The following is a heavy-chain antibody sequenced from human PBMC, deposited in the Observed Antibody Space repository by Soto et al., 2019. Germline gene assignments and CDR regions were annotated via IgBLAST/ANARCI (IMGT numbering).Heavy chain of an antibody. J-gene: IGHJ6*02. CDR2: ISPFNGNT. V-gene: IGHV1-18*01. CDR1: GYSFTSYG. Sequence: QIQLVQSGAEVKKPGASVKVSCKTSGYSFTSYGIGWVRPAPGQGLEWMGWISPFNGNTYYPQKFQGRVTMTTDTPTSTVYMELRGLRSDDTALYYCARDQSFDRSYYYGIDVWGQGTTVTVSS. CDR3: ARDQSFDRSYYYGIDV.